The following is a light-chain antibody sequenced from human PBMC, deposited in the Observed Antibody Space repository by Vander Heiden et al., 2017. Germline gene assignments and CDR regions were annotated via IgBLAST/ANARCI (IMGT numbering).Light chain of an antibody. CDR3: SSYTTSSTQV. CDR1: SSDVGNDNY. CDR2: DVT. J-gene: IGLJ1*01. V-gene: IGLV2-14*03. Sequence: QSALTHPASVSGSPGQSLTLSCAGTSSDVGNDNYASWYQQHPAKAPKLVIYDVTKRPAGVSNRSSGAKSGNTASLTISGLQPEDEADYYCSSYTTSSTQVFGTGTKVTVL.